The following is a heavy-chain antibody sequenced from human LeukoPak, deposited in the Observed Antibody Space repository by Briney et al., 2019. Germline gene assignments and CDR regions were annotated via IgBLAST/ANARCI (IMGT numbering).Heavy chain of an antibody. CDR2: MNPNSGNT. Sequence: VASVKVSCKASGYTFTSYDINWVRQATGQGLEWMGWMNPNSGNTGYAQKFQGRVTITRNTSISTAYMELSSLRSEDTAVYYCARGSAIYSYGYQVDYWGQGTLVTVSS. CDR1: GYTFTSYD. D-gene: IGHD5-18*01. J-gene: IGHJ4*02. CDR3: ARGSAIYSYGYQVDY. V-gene: IGHV1-8*03.